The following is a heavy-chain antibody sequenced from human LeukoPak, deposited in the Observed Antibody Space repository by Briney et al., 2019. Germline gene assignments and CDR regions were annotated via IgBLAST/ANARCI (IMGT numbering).Heavy chain of an antibody. V-gene: IGHV4-30-2*01. Sequence: SETRSLTCAVSGGSISSGGYSWSWIRQPPGKGLEWIGYIYHSGSTYYNPSLKSRVTISVGRSKNQFSLKLSSVTAADTAVYYCARSGGDMRFDYWGQGTLVTVSS. J-gene: IGHJ4*02. D-gene: IGHD3-16*01. CDR1: GGSISSGGYS. CDR3: ARSGGDMRFDY. CDR2: IYHSGST.